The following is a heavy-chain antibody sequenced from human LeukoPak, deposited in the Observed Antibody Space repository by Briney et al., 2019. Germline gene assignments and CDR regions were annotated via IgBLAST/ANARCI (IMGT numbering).Heavy chain of an antibody. V-gene: IGHV4-59*12. D-gene: IGHD2-2*01. J-gene: IGHJ4*02. CDR1: GGSLSSYY. CDR3: ARSPVSSPTGHYFDY. Sequence: SETLSLTCTVSGGSLSSYYWSWIRQPPGKGLEWIGYIYYSGSSNYNPSLKSRVTISVDTSKNQFSLKLTSVTAADTAVYYCARSPVSSPTGHYFDYWGQGTLVTVSS. CDR2: IYYSGSS.